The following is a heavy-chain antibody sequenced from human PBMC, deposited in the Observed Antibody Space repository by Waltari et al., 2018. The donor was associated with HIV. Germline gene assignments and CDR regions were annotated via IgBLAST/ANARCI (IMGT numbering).Heavy chain of an antibody. Sequence: EVQLVESGGGLIQPGGSLRLSCAASGFTVSSNYMSWVRQAPGKGLEWVSVIYSSGSTYYADSVKGRFTISRDNSKNTLYLQMNSLRAKDTAVYYCARHDYGDYVYAFDIWGQGTMVTVSS. CDR2: IYSSGST. D-gene: IGHD4-17*01. CDR1: GFTVSSNY. J-gene: IGHJ3*02. V-gene: IGHV3-53*01. CDR3: ARHDYGDYVYAFDI.